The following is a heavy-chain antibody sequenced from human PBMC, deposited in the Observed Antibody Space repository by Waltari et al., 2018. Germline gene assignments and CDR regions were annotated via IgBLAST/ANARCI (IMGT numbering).Heavy chain of an antibody. CDR1: GFTFSSYA. CDR3: ARGRIYHDSSASGYYFDY. CDR2: IYSGGST. J-gene: IGHJ4*02. D-gene: IGHD3-22*01. Sequence: EVQLLESGGGLVQPGGSLRLSCAASGFTFSSYAMSWVRQAPGKGLEWVSVIYSGGSTYYADSVKGRFTIARDNSKNSLDLQMNSLRVEDTAVYYCARGRIYHDSSASGYYFDYWGQGTLVAVSS. V-gene: IGHV3-23*03.